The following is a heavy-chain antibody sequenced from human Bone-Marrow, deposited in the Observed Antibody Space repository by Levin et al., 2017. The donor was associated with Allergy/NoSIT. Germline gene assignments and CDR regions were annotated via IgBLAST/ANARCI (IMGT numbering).Heavy chain of an antibody. Sequence: HPGGSLRLSCAASGFTFDDYAMHWVRQAPGKGLEWVSGISWNSGSIGYADSVKGRFTISRDNAKNSLYLQMNSLRAEDTALYYCAKDKRGFRGSPRGDYWGQGTLVTVSS. CDR1: GFTFDDYA. J-gene: IGHJ4*02. CDR2: ISWNSGSI. V-gene: IGHV3-9*01. CDR3: AKDKRGFRGSPRGDY. D-gene: IGHD3-10*01.